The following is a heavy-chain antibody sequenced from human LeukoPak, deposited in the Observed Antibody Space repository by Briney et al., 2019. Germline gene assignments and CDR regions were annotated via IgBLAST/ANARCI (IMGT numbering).Heavy chain of an antibody. CDR1: GFTLSSYW. D-gene: IGHD5-18*01. V-gene: IGHV3-74*01. CDR3: ARPQNPEIYGYGGFDI. Sequence: GGSLRLSCAASGFTLSSYWMHWVRQAPGKGLVWVSRINSNGRDTHYAESVKGRFTIFRDNAKNTLYLQMNSLRAEDTAVYYCARPQNPEIYGYGGFDIWGQGTMVTVSS. CDR2: INSNGRDT. J-gene: IGHJ3*02.